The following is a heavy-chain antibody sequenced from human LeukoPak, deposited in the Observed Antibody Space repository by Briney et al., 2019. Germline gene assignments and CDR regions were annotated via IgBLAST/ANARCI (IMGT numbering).Heavy chain of an antibody. D-gene: IGHD5-12*01. J-gene: IGHJ4*02. CDR1: GSTFSSYG. CDR3: ARDRGSGYDPSLFDY. CDR2: ISYDGSNK. V-gene: IGHV3-30*03. Sequence: GGSLRLSCAASGSTFSSYGMHWVRQAPGKGLEWVAVISYDGSNKYYADSVKGRFTISRDNSKNTLYLQMNSLRAEDTAVYNCARDRGSGYDPSLFDYWGQGTLVTASS.